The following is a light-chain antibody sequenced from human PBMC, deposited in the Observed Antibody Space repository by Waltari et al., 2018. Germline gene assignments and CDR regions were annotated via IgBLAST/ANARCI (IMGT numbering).Light chain of an antibody. CDR2: AAS. J-gene: IGKJ3*01. CDR1: HGISIY. CDR3: QQLNSYLFT. V-gene: IGKV1-9*01. Sequence: DIQLTQSPSFLSASVGDRVTITCRASHGISIYLAWYQQKPGKAPKILIYAASTLQSGVPSRFSGSGSGTEFTLTINSLQPEDFATYYCQQLNSYLFTFGPGTKVDIK.